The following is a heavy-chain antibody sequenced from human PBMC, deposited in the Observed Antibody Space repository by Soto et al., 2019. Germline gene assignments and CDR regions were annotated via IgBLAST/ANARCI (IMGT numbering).Heavy chain of an antibody. CDR3: ARGWRYDFWSGYFEF. Sequence: VQLVGSGGGLVKPGGSLRLSCAASGFTFNDYYMTWIRQAPGKGLEWISYISISGSNIHYADSVKGRFTISRDNAKKSLYLQMDSLRAEDTAVYFCARGWRYDFWSGYFEFWGQGALVTVSS. D-gene: IGHD3-3*01. CDR1: GFTFNDYY. V-gene: IGHV3-11*01. J-gene: IGHJ4*02. CDR2: ISISGSNI.